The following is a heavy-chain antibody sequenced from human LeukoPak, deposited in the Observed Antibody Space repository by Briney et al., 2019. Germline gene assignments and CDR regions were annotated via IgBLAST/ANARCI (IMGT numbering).Heavy chain of an antibody. CDR3: ARAKTRIVVVMGYFDY. Sequence: GGSLRLSCAASGFTFSSYSMNWVRQAPGKGLEWVSSISSSSSYIYYADSMKGRFTISRDNAKNSLYLQMNSLRAEDTAVYYCARAKTRIVVVMGYFDYWGQGTLVTVSS. D-gene: IGHD3-22*01. CDR1: GFTFSSYS. V-gene: IGHV3-21*01. CDR2: ISSSSSYI. J-gene: IGHJ4*02.